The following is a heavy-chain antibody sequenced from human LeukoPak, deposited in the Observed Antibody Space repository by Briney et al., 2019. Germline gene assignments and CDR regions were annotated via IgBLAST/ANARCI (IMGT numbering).Heavy chain of an antibody. Sequence: SETLSLTCAVSGGSISSSNWWSWVRQPRKGLEWIGEIYHSGSTNYNPSLKSRVTISVDKSKNQFSLKLSSVTAADTAVYYCASGGYSGYDLNWFDPWGQGTLVTVSS. CDR1: GGSISSSNW. D-gene: IGHD5-12*01. V-gene: IGHV4-4*02. J-gene: IGHJ5*02. CDR2: IYHSGST. CDR3: ASGGYSGYDLNWFDP.